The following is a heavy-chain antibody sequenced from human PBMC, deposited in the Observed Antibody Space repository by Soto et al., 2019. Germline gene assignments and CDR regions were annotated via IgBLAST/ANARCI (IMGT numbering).Heavy chain of an antibody. J-gene: IGHJ5*02. D-gene: IGHD2-8*01. V-gene: IGHV3-23*01. CDR3: AKSQIVLMVYAMPNWFDP. CDR2: ISGSGGST. Sequence: EVQLLESGGGLVQPGGSLRLSCAASGFTFSSYAMSWVRQAPGKGLEWVSAISGSGGSTYYADSVKGRFTISRDNSKNTLYLQMNSLRAEDTAVYYCAKSQIVLMVYAMPNWFDPWGQGTLVTVSS. CDR1: GFTFSSYA.